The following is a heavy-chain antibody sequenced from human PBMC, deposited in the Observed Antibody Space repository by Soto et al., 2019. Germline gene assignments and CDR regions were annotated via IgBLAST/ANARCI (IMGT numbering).Heavy chain of an antibody. CDR2: ISNTGRP. CDR1: GGFISDFY. Sequence: QVQLQESGPGLVKPSETLSLTCTVSGGFISDFYWSWIRQPPGEGLEWIGHISNTGRPTYSPSLKSRGTRLVDKSKNQFSLNLNSVTAADTAVYFCARFLRSGSHWSAFDIWGQGTKVTVSS. CDR3: ARFLRSGSHWSAFDI. V-gene: IGHV4-59*01. D-gene: IGHD3-3*01. J-gene: IGHJ3*02.